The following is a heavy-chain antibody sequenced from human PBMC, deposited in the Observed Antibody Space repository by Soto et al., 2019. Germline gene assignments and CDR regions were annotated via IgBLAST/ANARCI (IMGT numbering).Heavy chain of an antibody. V-gene: IGHV4-39*02. CDR3: ARLYTRNYILYH. Sequence: SETLSLTCSVSGSSINSNLYHWGWIRHSPGKGLEWIGSIHNTGNIFYNPSLKSRVTLSIDTSQSHFSLHLSSVTAADTAVYFCARLYTRNYILYHWGPGTLVTVYS. J-gene: IGHJ5*02. CDR2: IHNTGNI. D-gene: IGHD1-7*01. CDR1: GSSINSNLYH.